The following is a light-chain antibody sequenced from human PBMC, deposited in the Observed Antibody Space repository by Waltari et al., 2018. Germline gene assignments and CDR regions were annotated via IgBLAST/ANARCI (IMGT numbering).Light chain of an antibody. V-gene: IGKV3-20*01. Sequence: EIVLTQSPVTLSLSPGERATLSCTASQSIHTTYLAWYQKKPGQAPRLLIHGASSRATDIPDRFSGSGSGTDFTLTISRLEPEDFAIYYCQQYVTSVTFGGGTKVEI. CDR3: QQYVTSVT. CDR1: QSIHTTY. J-gene: IGKJ4*01. CDR2: GAS.